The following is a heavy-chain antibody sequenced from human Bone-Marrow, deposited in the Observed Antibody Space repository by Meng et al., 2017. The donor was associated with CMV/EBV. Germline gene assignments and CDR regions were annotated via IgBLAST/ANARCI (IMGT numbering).Heavy chain of an antibody. J-gene: IGHJ4*02. V-gene: IGHV1-46*01. Sequence: ASVKVSCKASGYTFTSYCVHWVRQAPGQGLEWMGIINPSGGTTSYAQKFQGRVTMTTDTSTSTAYMELRSLRSDDTAVYYCARAAVQLERSPHNDYWGQGTLVTVSS. CDR1: GYTFTSYC. CDR2: INPSGGTT. CDR3: ARAAVQLERSPHNDY. D-gene: IGHD1-1*01.